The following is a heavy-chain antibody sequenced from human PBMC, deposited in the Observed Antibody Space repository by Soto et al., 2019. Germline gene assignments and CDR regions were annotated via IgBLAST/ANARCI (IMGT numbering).Heavy chain of an antibody. Sequence: GSLRLSCAASGFTFSSYWMHWVRQAPGKGLVWVSRINSDGSSTSYADSVKGRFTISRDNAKNTLYLQMNSLRAEDTAVYYCAREKAVAGTPVYYYYYGMDVWGQGTTVTVSS. D-gene: IGHD6-19*01. CDR3: AREKAVAGTPVYYYYYGMDV. CDR1: GFTFSSYW. CDR2: INSDGSST. J-gene: IGHJ6*02. V-gene: IGHV3-74*01.